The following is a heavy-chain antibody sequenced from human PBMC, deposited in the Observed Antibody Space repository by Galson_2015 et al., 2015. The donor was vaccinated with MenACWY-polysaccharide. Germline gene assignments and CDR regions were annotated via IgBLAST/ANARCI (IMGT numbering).Heavy chain of an antibody. CDR1: GLTFSSYG. J-gene: IGHJ4*02. Sequence: SLRLSCAGSGLTFSSYGMGWGRQAPGKGLEWVSGHSHNSGNTYYADSVRGRFTISRDNSKNTLYLQMDSLRAEDTALYYCAKGAAHYGSGNYYDYWGQGTQVTVSS. V-gene: IGHV3-23*01. D-gene: IGHD3-10*01. CDR2: HSHNSGNT. CDR3: AKGAAHYGSGNYYDY.